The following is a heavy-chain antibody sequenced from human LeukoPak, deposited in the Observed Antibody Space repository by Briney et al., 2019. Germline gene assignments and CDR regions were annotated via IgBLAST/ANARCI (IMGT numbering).Heavy chain of an antibody. Sequence: SETLSLTCTVSGDSISSNSYYWGWIRQPPAKGLQWIGSIYYSGTTYCNPSLKSRVTISVDASKNQFSLKLSSVTAADTAVYYCARHLVGAAEFHYWGQGTLVTVSS. V-gene: IGHV4-39*01. CDR2: IYYSGTT. CDR1: GDSISSNSYY. J-gene: IGHJ4*02. D-gene: IGHD1-26*01. CDR3: ARHLVGAAEFHY.